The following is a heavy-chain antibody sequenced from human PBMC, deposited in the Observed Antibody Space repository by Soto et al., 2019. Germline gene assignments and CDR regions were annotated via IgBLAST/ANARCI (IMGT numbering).Heavy chain of an antibody. CDR1: GGTFSSYA. D-gene: IGHD3-3*01. V-gene: IGHV1-69*13. Sequence: SVKVSCKASGGTFSSYAISWVRQAPGQGLEWMGGIIPIFGTANYAQKFQGRVTITADESTSTAYMELSSLRSEDTAVYYCARVSITIFGVVINPDYYYYGMDVWGQGTTVTVSS. CDR2: IIPIFGTA. J-gene: IGHJ6*02. CDR3: ARVSITIFGVVINPDYYYYGMDV.